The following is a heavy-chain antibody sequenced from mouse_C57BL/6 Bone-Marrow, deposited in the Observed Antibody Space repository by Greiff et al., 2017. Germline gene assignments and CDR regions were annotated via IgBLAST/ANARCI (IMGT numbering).Heavy chain of an antibody. CDR3: AREYYGNPGFAY. Sequence: QVQLQQPGAELVKPGASVKMSCKASGYTFTSYWITWVKQRPGQGLEWIGDIYPGSGSTNYNEKFKSKATLTVDTSSSTAYMQLSSLTSEDSAVYYCAREYYGNPGFAYWGQGTLVTVSA. V-gene: IGHV1-55*01. CDR2: IYPGSGST. CDR1: GYTFTSYW. J-gene: IGHJ3*01. D-gene: IGHD2-1*01.